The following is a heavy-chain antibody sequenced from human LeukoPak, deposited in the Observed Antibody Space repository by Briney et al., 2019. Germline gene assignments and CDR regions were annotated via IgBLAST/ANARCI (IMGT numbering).Heavy chain of an antibody. V-gene: IGHV3-23*01. CDR1: GFTFSSYA. Sequence: GGSLRLSCAASGFTFSSYAMSWVRQAPGKGLEWVSAISGSGGSTYYADSVKGRFTISRDNSKNTLYLQMNSLRAEDTAVYYCANARWAGPTYDFDYWGQGTLVTVSS. CDR3: ANARWAGPTYDFDY. J-gene: IGHJ4*02. D-gene: IGHD3/OR15-3a*01. CDR2: ISGSGGST.